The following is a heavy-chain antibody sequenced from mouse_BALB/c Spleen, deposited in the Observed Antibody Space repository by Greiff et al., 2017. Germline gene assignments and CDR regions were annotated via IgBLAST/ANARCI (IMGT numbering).Heavy chain of an antibody. V-gene: IGHV4-1*02. D-gene: IGHD2-4*01. CDR1: GFDFSRYW. J-gene: IGHJ3*01. Sequence: DVKLQESGGGLVQPGGSLKLSCAASGFDFSRYWMSWVRQAPGKGLEWIGEINPDSSTINYTPSLKDKFIISRDNAKNTLYLQMSKVRSEDTALYYCARCYDYDGAWFAYWGQGTLVTVSA. CDR2: INPDSSTI. CDR3: ARCYDYDGAWFAY.